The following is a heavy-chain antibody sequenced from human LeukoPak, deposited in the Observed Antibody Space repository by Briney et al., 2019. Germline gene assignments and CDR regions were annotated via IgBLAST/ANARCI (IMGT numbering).Heavy chain of an antibody. J-gene: IGHJ4*02. CDR1: GYAFTSYG. D-gene: IGHD3-22*01. V-gene: IGHV1-18*01. Sequence: ASVKVSCKASGYAFTSYGISWVRQAPGQGLEWMGWISAYNGNTNYAQRLQGRVTMTTDTSTSTAYVELRSLRSDDTAVYYCARDHDSSGYYYYWGQGSLVTVSS. CDR2: ISAYNGNT. CDR3: ARDHDSSGYYYY.